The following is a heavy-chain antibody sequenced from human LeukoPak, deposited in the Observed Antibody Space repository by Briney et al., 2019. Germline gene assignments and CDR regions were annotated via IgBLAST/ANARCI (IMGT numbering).Heavy chain of an antibody. Sequence: SVKVSCKASGGTFSSYAISWVRQAPGQGLEWMGRIIPIFGTANYAQKFQGRVTITTDESTCTAYMELSSLRSEDTAVYYCARVPLGGFGELLPNDYWGQGTLVTVSS. CDR2: IIPIFGTA. CDR3: ARVPLGGFGELLPNDY. J-gene: IGHJ4*02. CDR1: GGTFSSYA. D-gene: IGHD3-10*01. V-gene: IGHV1-69*05.